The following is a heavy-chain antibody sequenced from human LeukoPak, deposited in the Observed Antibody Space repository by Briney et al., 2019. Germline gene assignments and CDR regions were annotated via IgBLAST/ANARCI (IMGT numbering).Heavy chain of an antibody. V-gene: IGHV4-31*03. CDR1: GGSISSGGYY. CDR3: ARETTTVPNYFDY. J-gene: IGHJ4*02. D-gene: IGHD4-17*01. CDR2: IYYSGST. Sequence: PSQTLSLTCTVSGGSISSGGYYWSWIRQHPGKGLEWIGYIYYSGSTYYNPSLKSRATISVDTSKNQFSLKLSSVTAADTAVYYCARETTTVPNYFDYWGQGTLVTVSS.